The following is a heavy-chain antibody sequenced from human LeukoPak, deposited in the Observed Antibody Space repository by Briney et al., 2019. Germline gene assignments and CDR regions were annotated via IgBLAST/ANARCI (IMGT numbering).Heavy chain of an antibody. Sequence: PSETLSLTCAVYGRSFSGYYWTWIRQAAGKGLEWIGRISSSGSTDYNASLKSRVTMSVDTSKNQLSLKVISVTAADTAVYYCAMSNIAAVVWFDPWGQGTLVTVSS. V-gene: IGHV4-59*10. CDR3: AMSNIAAVVWFDP. CDR2: ISSSGST. CDR1: GRSFSGYY. D-gene: IGHD6-13*01. J-gene: IGHJ5*02.